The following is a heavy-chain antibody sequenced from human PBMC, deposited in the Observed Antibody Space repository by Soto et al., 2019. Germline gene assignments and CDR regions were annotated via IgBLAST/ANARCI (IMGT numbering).Heavy chain of an antibody. D-gene: IGHD3-16*01. V-gene: IGHV3-30*18. Sequence: QVQLVESGGGVVQPGRSLRLSCAASGFTFSSYGMHWVRQAPGKGLEWVPVISYDGSNKYYADSVKGRFTISRDNSKNTLYLQMNSLRAEDTAVYYCAKRGSRFWGEAIGAWGQGTLVTVSS. CDR1: GFTFSSYG. CDR2: ISYDGSNK. J-gene: IGHJ5*02. CDR3: AKRGSRFWGEAIGA.